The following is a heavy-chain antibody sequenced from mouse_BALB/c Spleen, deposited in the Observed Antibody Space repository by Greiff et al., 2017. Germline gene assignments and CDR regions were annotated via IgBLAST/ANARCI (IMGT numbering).Heavy chain of an antibody. Sequence: EVHLVESGGGLVKPGGSLKLSCAASGFTFSDYYMYWVRQTPEKRLEWVATISDGGSYTYYPDSVKGRFTISRDNAKNNLYLQMSSLKSEDTAMYYCARDQYDYDEAWFAYWGQGTLVTVSA. CDR1: GFTFSDYY. V-gene: IGHV5-4*02. CDR3: ARDQYDYDEAWFAY. J-gene: IGHJ3*01. CDR2: ISDGGSYT. D-gene: IGHD2-4*01.